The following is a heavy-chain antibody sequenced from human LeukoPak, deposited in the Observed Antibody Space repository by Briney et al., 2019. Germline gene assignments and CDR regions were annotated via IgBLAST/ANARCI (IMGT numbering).Heavy chain of an antibody. D-gene: IGHD3-10*01. J-gene: IGHJ5*02. CDR1: GGSISSSSYY. V-gene: IGHV4-39*01. CDR2: IYYSGST. Sequence: SETLSLTCTVSGGSISSSSYYWGWIRQPPGKGLEWIGSIYYSGSTYYNPSLKSRVTISVDTSKNQFSLKLSSVTAADTAVYYCARQRIAMVRGVISNNWFDPWGQGTLVTVSS. CDR3: ARQRIAMVRGVISNNWFDP.